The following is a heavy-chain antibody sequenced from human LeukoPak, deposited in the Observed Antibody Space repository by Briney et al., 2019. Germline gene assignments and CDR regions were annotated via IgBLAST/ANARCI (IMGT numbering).Heavy chain of an antibody. CDR1: GFTFSSYW. V-gene: IGHV3-74*01. Sequence: PGGSLRLSCAASGFTFSSYWMHWVRQAPGKGLVWVSRINTDGSSTSYADSVKGRFTISRDNAKNTLYLQMNSLRAEDTAVYYCARDPGGVYYYGMDVWGQGTTVTVSS. CDR2: INTDGSST. CDR3: ARDPGGVYYYGMDV. J-gene: IGHJ6*02. D-gene: IGHD3-10*01.